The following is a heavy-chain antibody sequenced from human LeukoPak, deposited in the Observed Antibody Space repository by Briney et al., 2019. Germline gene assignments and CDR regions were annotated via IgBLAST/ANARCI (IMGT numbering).Heavy chain of an antibody. CDR2: ISHDGNNK. Sequence: PGRSLRLSCAASGFTFSTYAMRWVRQAPGKGLEWVAAISHDGNNKYFADSVKGRFTISRDNSKNTLYLQMNGRRAEDTAVFYCAKDREDYCGGDCSFDYWGRGTLVTVSS. V-gene: IGHV3-30*04. D-gene: IGHD2-21*02. CDR1: GFTFSTYA. J-gene: IGHJ4*02. CDR3: AKDREDYCGGDCSFDY.